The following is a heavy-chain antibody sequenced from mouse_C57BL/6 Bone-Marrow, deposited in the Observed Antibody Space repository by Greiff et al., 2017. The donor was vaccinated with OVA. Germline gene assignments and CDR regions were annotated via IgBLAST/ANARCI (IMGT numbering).Heavy chain of an antibody. CDR3: ARHGNWFDY. D-gene: IGHD2-1*01. J-gene: IGHJ2*01. Sequence: DVMLVESGGGLVKPGGSLKLSCAASGFTFSSYTMSWVRQTPEKRLEWVATISGGGGNTYYPDSVKGRFTISRDNAKNTLYLQMSSLRSEDTALYYCARHGNWFDYWGQGTTLTVSS. CDR2: ISGGGGNT. CDR1: GFTFSSYT. V-gene: IGHV5-9*01.